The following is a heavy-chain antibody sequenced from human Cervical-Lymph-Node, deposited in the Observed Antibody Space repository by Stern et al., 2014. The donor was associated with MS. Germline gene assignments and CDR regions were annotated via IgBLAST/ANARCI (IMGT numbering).Heavy chain of an antibody. V-gene: IGHV4-59*01. CDR2: IYYSGST. CDR1: GGSISSYY. Sequence: QLQLQESGPGLVKPSETLSLTCTVSGGSISSYYWSWIRQPPGKGLEWIGYIYYSGSTNYNPSLKSRVTISVDTSKNQFSLKLSSVTAADTAVYYCARAVAAAGNFDYWGQGTLVTVSS. J-gene: IGHJ4*02. D-gene: IGHD6-13*01. CDR3: ARAVAAAGNFDY.